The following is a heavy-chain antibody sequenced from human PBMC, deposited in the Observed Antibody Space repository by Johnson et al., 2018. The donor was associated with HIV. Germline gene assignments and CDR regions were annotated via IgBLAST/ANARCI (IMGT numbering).Heavy chain of an antibody. V-gene: IGHV3-9*01. CDR1: GFTFDDYA. Sequence: VQLVESGGGLVQPGRSLRLSCAASGFTFDDYAMHWVRQAPRKGLEWVSGISWNGGSTFYADSVKGRFTISRDNAKNSVYLQMNSLRAEDTALYYCASSRANDYGIPDAFPVWGQGTMVTVSS. J-gene: IGHJ3*01. CDR2: ISWNGGST. D-gene: IGHD4-17*01. CDR3: ASSRANDYGIPDAFPV.